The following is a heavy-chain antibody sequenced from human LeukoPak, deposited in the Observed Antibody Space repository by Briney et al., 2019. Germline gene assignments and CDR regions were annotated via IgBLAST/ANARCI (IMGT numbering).Heavy chain of an antibody. CDR2: IHYSGTT. CDR3: AGQKEGGPRYFFNY. D-gene: IGHD2/OR15-2a*01. V-gene: IGHV4-59*03. J-gene: IGHJ4*02. CDR1: GASIYNHY. Sequence: SETLSLTCTLSGASIYNHYWSWIRQPPGKGLEWIGYIHYSGTTDYNPSVRSRVTISVDTSKNQFSLKLNSVTAADTAVYSCAGQKEGGPRYFFNYWGQGTLVTVSS.